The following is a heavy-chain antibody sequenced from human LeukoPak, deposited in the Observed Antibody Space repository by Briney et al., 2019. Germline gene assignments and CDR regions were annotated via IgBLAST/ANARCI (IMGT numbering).Heavy chain of an antibody. V-gene: IGHV3-11*05. CDR2: ISSSSSHT. CDR3: ARDCLSGWYSYGMDV. Sequence: PGGSLRLSCAASGFTFSDYYMSWIRQAPGKGLEWVSHISSSSSHTNYADSVKGRFTISRDNAKNSLYLQMNSLRAEDTAVYYCARDCLSGWYSYGMDVWGQGTTVTVSS. D-gene: IGHD6-19*01. J-gene: IGHJ6*02. CDR1: GFTFSDYY.